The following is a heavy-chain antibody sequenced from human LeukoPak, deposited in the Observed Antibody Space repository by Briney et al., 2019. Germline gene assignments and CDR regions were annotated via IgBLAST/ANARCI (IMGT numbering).Heavy chain of an antibody. V-gene: IGHV4-4*02. CDR3: ARDPNDFWSGYSFRYYYYMDV. Sequence: SGTLSLTCAVSGGSISSSNWWSWVRQPPGKGLEWIGEIYHSGSTNYNPSLKSRVTISVDKSKNQFSLKLSSVTAADTAVYYCARDPNDFWSGYSFRYYYYMDVWGKGATVTVSS. J-gene: IGHJ6*03. CDR2: IYHSGST. D-gene: IGHD3-3*01. CDR1: GGSISSSNW.